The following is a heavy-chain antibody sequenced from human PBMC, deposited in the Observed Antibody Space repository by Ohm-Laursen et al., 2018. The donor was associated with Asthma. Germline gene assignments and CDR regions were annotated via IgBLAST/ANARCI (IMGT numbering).Heavy chain of an antibody. V-gene: IGHV3-30-3*01. J-gene: IGHJ4*02. CDR1: GFTFRSYA. CDR2: GGSYYDGGLK. D-gene: IGHD1-26*01. Sequence: SLRLSCAASGFTFRSYAMHWVRQAPGKGLEWVAVGGSYYDGGLKYYADSVNGRFTVSRDDSKNTLYLQMNSLRAEDTAVYYCARVVVGSYAYFDYWGQGTLVTVSS. CDR3: ARVVVGSYAYFDY.